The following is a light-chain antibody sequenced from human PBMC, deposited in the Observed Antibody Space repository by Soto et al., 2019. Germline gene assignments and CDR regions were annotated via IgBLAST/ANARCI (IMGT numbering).Light chain of an antibody. J-gene: IGLJ3*02. CDR3: LSYTSSNTLV. CDR1: SSDVGGYTY. Sequence: QSAPTQPASMSGSPGQSITISCTGSSSDVGGYTYVSWYQHHPGKAPKLMIYEVNQRPSGVSNRFSGSKSGNTASLTISGLQAEDDADYYCLSYTSSNTLVFGGGTKLTVL. CDR2: EVN. V-gene: IGLV2-14*01.